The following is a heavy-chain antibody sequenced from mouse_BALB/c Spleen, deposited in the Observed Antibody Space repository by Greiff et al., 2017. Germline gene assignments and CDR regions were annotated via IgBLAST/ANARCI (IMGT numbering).Heavy chain of an antibody. CDR2: IWSGGST. V-gene: IGHV2-2*02. CDR1: GFSLTSYG. D-gene: IGHD2-1*01. J-gene: IGHJ4*01. CDR3: ARNYGNYHYAMDY. Sequence: VQLQQSGPGLVQPSQSLSITCTVSGFSLTSYGVHWVRQSPGKGLEWLGVIWSGGSTDYNAAFISRLSISKDNYKSQVFFKMNSLQANDTAIYYCARNYGNYHYAMDYWGQGTSVTVSS.